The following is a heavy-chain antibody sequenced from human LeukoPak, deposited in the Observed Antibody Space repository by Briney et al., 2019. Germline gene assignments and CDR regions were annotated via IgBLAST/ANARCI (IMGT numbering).Heavy chain of an antibody. CDR3: AKETSGDSSGYYFDY. V-gene: IGHV3-43*02. CDR1: GFTFDDYA. J-gene: IGHJ4*02. CDR2: ISGDGGST. D-gene: IGHD3-22*01. Sequence: GGSLRLSCAASGFTFDDYAMHWVRQAPGKGLGWVSLISGDGGSTYYADSVKGRFTISRDNSKNSLYLQMNSLRTEDTALYYCAKETSGDSSGYYFDYWGQGTLVTVSS.